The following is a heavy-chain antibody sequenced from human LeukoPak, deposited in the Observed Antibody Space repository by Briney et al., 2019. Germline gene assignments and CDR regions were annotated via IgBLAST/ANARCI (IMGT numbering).Heavy chain of an antibody. J-gene: IGHJ4*02. D-gene: IGHD7-27*01. Sequence: PGGSLRLSCAASRFTFSSYSMNWVRQAPGKGLEWVSFISSSSNYIYYADSVKGRFTISRDNAKNSLFLQMNSLRAEDTAVYYCARPLGYWGQGTLVTVSS. CDR1: RFTFSSYS. V-gene: IGHV3-21*01. CDR2: ISSSSNYI. CDR3: ARPLGY.